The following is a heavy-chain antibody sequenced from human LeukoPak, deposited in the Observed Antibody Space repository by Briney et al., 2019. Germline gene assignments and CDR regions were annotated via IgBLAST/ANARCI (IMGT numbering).Heavy chain of an antibody. D-gene: IGHD4-23*01. V-gene: IGHV3-53*01. J-gene: IGHJ4*02. Sequence: GGSLRLSCAASGFTFSSNYMSWVRQAPGKGLEWVSVIYSGGSTYYADSVKGRFTISRDNSKNTLYLQMNSLRAEDTAVYYCARIHDYGGKFDYCGQGTLVTVSS. CDR3: ARIHDYGGKFDY. CDR2: IYSGGST. CDR1: GFTFSSNY.